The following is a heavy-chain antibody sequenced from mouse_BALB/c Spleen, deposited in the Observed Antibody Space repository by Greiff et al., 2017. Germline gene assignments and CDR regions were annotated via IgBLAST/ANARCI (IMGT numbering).Heavy chain of an antibody. CDR1: GYAFTNYL. D-gene: IGHD1-1*01. CDR3: ARFITTGYFDY. J-gene: IGHJ2*01. Sequence: VQLQQSGAELVRPGTSVKVSCKASGYAFTNYLIEWVKQRPGQGLEWIGVINPGSGGTNYNEKFKGKATLTADKSSSTAYMQLSSLTSDDSAVYFCARFITTGYFDYWGQGTTLTVSS. CDR2: INPGSGGT. V-gene: IGHV1-54*01.